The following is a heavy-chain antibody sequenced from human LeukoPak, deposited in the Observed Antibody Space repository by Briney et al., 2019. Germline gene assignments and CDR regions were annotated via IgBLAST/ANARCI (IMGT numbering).Heavy chain of an antibody. V-gene: IGHV4-59*08. CDR1: GGSISSYY. CDR3: ARLGGSYYGSMTRVVDY. CDR2: IYYSGST. Sequence: PSETLSLTCTVSGGSISSYYWSWIRQPPGKGLEWIGYIYYSGSTNYNPSLKSRVTISVDTSKNQFSLKLSSVTAADTAVYYCARLGGSYYGSMTRVVDYWGQGTLVTVSS. D-gene: IGHD1-26*01. J-gene: IGHJ4*02.